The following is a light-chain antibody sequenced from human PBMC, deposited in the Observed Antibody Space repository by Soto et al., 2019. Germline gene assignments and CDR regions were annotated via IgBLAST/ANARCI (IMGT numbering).Light chain of an antibody. J-gene: IGLJ2*01. Sequence: QSVLTQPPSASGSPGQSATISCTGAASDIGAYNFVSWYQQYPGTAPKLMIYEVYKRPSGVPDRFSGSKSGNTASLTVSGLQPDDEDDYYCTSFAGSDKLIFGGGTKLTVL. V-gene: IGLV2-8*01. CDR2: EVY. CDR3: TSFAGSDKLI. CDR1: ASDIGAYNF.